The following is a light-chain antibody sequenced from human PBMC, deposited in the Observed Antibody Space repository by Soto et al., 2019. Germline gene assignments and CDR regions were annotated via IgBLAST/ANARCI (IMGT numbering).Light chain of an antibody. Sequence: SYELTQPPSVSVAPGQTASITCGGTNTGRKSVHWYQQKPGQAPVVVVYDDRDRPSGIPELFSGSNSGNTAALTISRVEAGDEADDYCQLWLRNSDPVVFVGGTKLTV. J-gene: IGLJ2*01. CDR3: QLWLRNSDPVV. CDR1: NTGRKS. CDR2: DDR. V-gene: IGLV3-21*02.